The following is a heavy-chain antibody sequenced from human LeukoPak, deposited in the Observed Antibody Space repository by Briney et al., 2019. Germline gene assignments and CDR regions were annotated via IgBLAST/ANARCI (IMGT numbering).Heavy chain of an antibody. CDR2: ISGSGGST. CDR1: GFTFSSYA. Sequence: PGGSLRLSCAASGFTFSSYALSWVRQAPGKGLEWVSAISGSGGSTYYADSAKGRFTISRDNSKNTLYLQMNNLRPEDTAVYYCAVVIRPSRASDYWGQGTLVTVSS. CDR3: AVVIRPSRASDY. V-gene: IGHV3-23*01. D-gene: IGHD3-22*01. J-gene: IGHJ4*02.